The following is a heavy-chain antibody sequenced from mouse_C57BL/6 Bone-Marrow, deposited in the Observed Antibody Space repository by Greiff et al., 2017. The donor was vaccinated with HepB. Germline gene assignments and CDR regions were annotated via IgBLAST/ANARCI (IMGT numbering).Heavy chain of an antibody. D-gene: IGHD3-2*02. J-gene: IGHJ2*01. CDR1: GYSFTGYY. Sequence: VQLQQSGPELVKPGASVKISCKASGYSFTGYYMNWVKQSPEKSLEWIGEINPSTGGTTYNQKFKAKATMTVDKSSSTAYMQLKSLTSEDSAVYYCAREGTNSSGYVLYFDYWGQGTTLTVSS. CDR3: AREGTNSSGYVLYFDY. CDR2: INPSTGGT. V-gene: IGHV1-42*01.